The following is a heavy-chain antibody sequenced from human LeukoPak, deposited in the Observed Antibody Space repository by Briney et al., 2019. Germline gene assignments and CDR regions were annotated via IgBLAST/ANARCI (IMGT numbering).Heavy chain of an antibody. D-gene: IGHD3-9*01. CDR2: INHNSGGT. CDR1: GYTFTGFY. J-gene: IGHJ4*02. V-gene: IGHV1-2*04. CDR3: ARGGDAYFDWLSSFDY. Sequence: ASVKVSCKASGYTFTGFYMHWVRQAPGQGLEWMGWINHNSGGTNYAQKFQGWVTMTRDTSISTAYMELSRLRSDDTAVYYCARGGDAYFDWLSSFDYWGQGTLLTVSS.